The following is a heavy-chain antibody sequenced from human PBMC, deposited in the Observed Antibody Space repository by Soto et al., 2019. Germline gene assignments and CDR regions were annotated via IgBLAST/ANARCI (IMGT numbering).Heavy chain of an antibody. CDR3: AREGRPHWFES. Sequence: SETLSLTCAVSGDSIKTETWWSWLRQLPGTGLEWIGEIKHTGDANANPALRSRVSMSVDRTKNQFFLNLRSVSAADTAVYFCAREGRPHWFESWGQGTLVTV. V-gene: IGHV4-4*02. J-gene: IGHJ5*01. CDR2: IKHTGDA. CDR1: GDSIKTETW.